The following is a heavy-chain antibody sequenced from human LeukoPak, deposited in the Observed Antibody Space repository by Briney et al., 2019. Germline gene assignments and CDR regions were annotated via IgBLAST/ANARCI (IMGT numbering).Heavy chain of an antibody. V-gene: IGHV1-2*02. J-gene: IGHJ4*02. Sequence: ASVKVSCKASGYTFTGYYMHWVRQAPGQGLEWMGWINPNSGGTNYAQKLQGRVTMTTDTSTSTAYMELRSLRSDDTAVYYCATSSSGWYEGDYWGQGTLVTVSS. CDR3: ATSSSGWYEGDY. CDR2: INPNSGGT. D-gene: IGHD6-19*01. CDR1: GYTFTGYY.